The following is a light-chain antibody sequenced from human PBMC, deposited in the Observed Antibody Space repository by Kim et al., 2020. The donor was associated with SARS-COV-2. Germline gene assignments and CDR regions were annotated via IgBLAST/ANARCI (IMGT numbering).Light chain of an antibody. J-gene: IGKJ4*01. CDR1: QGIGDY. CDR2: AAS. V-gene: IGKV1-27*01. Sequence: DIQMTQSPSSLVASVGDRVTITCRASQGIGDYLAWYQQKPGKVPKLLIYAASTLHSGVPSRFSGSGSGTDFTLTISSLQPEDVATYYCQRYNSAPQTFGGGTKVDIK. CDR3: QRYNSAPQT.